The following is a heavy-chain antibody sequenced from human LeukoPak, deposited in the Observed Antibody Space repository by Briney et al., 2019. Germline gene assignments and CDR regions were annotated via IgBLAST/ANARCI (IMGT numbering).Heavy chain of an antibody. J-gene: IGHJ1*01. D-gene: IGHD2-2*01. V-gene: IGHV3-7*01. Sequence: GGSLRLSCAASGFTFRTAWMNWVRQAPGKGLEWVANINQDGSEKYYVDSVKGRFTISRDNAKNSLYLQMNSLRAEDTAVFYCARIFCSSVSCFEYFQHWGQGTLVTVSS. CDR2: INQDGSEK. CDR1: GFTFRTAW. CDR3: ARIFCSSVSCFEYFQH.